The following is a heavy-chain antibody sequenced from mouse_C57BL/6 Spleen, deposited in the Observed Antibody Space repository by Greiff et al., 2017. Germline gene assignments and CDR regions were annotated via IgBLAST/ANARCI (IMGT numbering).Heavy chain of an antibody. CDR1: GFSFNTYA. CDR3: VRHAPIFDV. Sequence: EVMLVESGGGLVQPKGSLKLSCAASGFSFNTYAMNWVRQAPGKGLEWVARIRSKSNNYATYYADSVKDRFTISRDDSESMLYLQMNNLKTEDTAMYYCVRHAPIFDVWGTGTTVTVSS. V-gene: IGHV10-1*01. J-gene: IGHJ1*03. CDR2: IRSKSNNYAT.